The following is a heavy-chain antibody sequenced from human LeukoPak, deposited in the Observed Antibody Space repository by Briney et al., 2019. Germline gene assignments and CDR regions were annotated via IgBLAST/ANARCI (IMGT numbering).Heavy chain of an antibody. CDR2: IIPIFGTA. Sequence: SVKVSCKASGGTFSSYAISWVRQAPGQGLEWMGGIIPIFGTANYAQKFQGRVTITADESTSTAYMELSSLRSEDTTVYYCASAHRNLYCGGDCYTTPFDYWGQGTLVTVSS. V-gene: IGHV1-69*13. J-gene: IGHJ4*02. D-gene: IGHD2-21*02. CDR1: GGTFSSYA. CDR3: ASAHRNLYCGGDCYTTPFDY.